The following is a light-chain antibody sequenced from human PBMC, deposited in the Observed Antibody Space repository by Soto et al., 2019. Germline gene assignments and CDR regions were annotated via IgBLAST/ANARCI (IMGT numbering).Light chain of an antibody. CDR1: SSNIGSND. J-gene: IGLJ1*01. CDR2: ENS. V-gene: IGLV1-51*02. Sequence: QSVLTQPPSVSVAPGQKVTISCSGNSSNIGSNDVSWYQQLPGKAPKLLIYENSQRPSGIPDRFSGSKSGTSATLGITGLKTGDEADYYCGTWDSSLIALFGTGTKLTGL. CDR3: GTWDSSLIAL.